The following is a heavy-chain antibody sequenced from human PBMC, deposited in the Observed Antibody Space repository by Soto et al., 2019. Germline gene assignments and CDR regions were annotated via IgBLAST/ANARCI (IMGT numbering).Heavy chain of an antibody. Sequence: PSETLSLTCTVSGGSISGSTSYWGWIRQPPGKGLEWIGSIYHSGSTYYSPSLKSRVAISADTSKNQFSLKLSSVTAADTAVYYCATTHSSTTSCPSDYWGQGALVTVSS. D-gene: IGHD2-2*01. CDR2: IYHSGST. CDR3: ATTHSSTTSCPSDY. CDR1: GGSISGSTSY. J-gene: IGHJ4*02. V-gene: IGHV4-39*01.